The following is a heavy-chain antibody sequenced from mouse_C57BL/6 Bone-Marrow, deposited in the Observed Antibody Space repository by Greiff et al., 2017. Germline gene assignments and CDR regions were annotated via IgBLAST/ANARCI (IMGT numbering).Heavy chain of an antibody. CDR2: IYPGSGDT. CDR1: GYTFTGYG. Sequence: QVQLQQSGAELARPGASVKLSCTASGYTFTGYGISWVKQRTGQGLEWIGEIYPGSGDTYYNEKFKGKATLTADKSSSTAYMELRSLTSEDSAVYFCARQGPAWFAYWGQGTLVTVSA. D-gene: IGHD3-3*01. V-gene: IGHV1-81*01. J-gene: IGHJ3*01. CDR3: ARQGPAWFAY.